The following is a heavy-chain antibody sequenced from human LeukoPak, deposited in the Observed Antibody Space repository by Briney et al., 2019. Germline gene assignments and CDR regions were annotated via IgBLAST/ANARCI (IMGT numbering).Heavy chain of an antibody. CDR2: IYYSGST. D-gene: IGHD2-2*01. J-gene: IGHJ3*02. CDR1: GGSISSYY. V-gene: IGHV4-59*01. Sequence: PSETLSLTXTVSGGSISSYYWSWIRQPPGKGLEWIGYIYYSGSTNYNPSLKSRVTISVDTSKNQFSLKLSSVTAADTAVYYCARGGCSSTSCPDAFDIWGQGTMVTVSS. CDR3: ARGGCSSTSCPDAFDI.